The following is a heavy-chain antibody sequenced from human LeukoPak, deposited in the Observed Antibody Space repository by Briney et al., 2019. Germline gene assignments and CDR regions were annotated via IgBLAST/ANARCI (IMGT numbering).Heavy chain of an antibody. D-gene: IGHD3-10*01. CDR2: MNPNSGNT. Sequence: ASVKVSCKASGYTFTTYDINWVRQATGQGLEWMGWMNPNSGNTGYAQKFQGRVNMTRNTSISTAYMELSSLRSEDTAVYYCARGGYDSGSYFIDYWGQGTLVTVSS. J-gene: IGHJ4*02. V-gene: IGHV1-8*01. CDR1: GYTFTTYD. CDR3: ARGGYDSGSYFIDY.